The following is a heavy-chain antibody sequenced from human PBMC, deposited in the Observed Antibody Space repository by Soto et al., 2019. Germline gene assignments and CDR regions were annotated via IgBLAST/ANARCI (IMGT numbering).Heavy chain of an antibody. D-gene: IGHD3-9*01. Sequence: QVQLVQSGSEIKKPGASVKVSCKAFGYTFTSYGIGWVRQAPGQGLECMGWISVYNDNTNYAQKFQGRVTMTTETSSSTAYMELRSLKSDDTAVYYCARIGFDGHWGQGTLVTVSS. J-gene: IGHJ1*01. CDR2: ISVYNDNT. CDR3: ARIGFDGH. V-gene: IGHV1-18*01. CDR1: GYTFTSYG.